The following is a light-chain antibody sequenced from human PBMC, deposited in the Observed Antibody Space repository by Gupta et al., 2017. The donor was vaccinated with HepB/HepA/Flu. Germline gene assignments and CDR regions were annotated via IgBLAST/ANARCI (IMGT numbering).Light chain of an antibody. CDR2: AAS. Sequence: DIQMTQSPSSLSASVGDRVTITCRASQSISYYLNWYQQKPGKAPKLLIYAASSLQSGVPARFSGSGSGTDFTLTINSLQAEDFTTYYCQQSYNAPWTFGPGTKVEIK. CDR1: QSISYY. V-gene: IGKV1-39*01. CDR3: QQSYNAPWT. J-gene: IGKJ1*01.